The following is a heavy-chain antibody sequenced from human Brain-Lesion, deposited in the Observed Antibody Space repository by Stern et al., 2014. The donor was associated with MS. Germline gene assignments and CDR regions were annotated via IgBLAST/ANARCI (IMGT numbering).Heavy chain of an antibody. CDR1: GYTLTELS. J-gene: IGHJ4*02. V-gene: IGHV1-24*01. D-gene: IGHD1-26*01. CDR2: FDPEDGET. Sequence: QDQLVQSGAEVKKPGASVKVSCKVSGYTLTELSMHWVRQAPGKGLEWMGGFDPEDGETIYAQMFQGRVHMTEDTSTDTAYMELSSLRSEDPAVYYCATLSPGAGGNYYRHFYYWGQGTLVTGSS. CDR3: ATLSPGAGGNYYRHFYY.